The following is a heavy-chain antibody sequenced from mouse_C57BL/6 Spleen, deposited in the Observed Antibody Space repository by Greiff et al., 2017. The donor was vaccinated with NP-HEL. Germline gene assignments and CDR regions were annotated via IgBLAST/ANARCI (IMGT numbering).Heavy chain of an antibody. J-gene: IGHJ3*01. CDR2: IYPGSGST. V-gene: IGHV1-55*01. Sequence: VQLQQPGAELVKPGASVKMSCKASGYTFTSYWITWVKQRPGQGLEWIGDIYPGSGSTNYNEKFKSKATLTVDTSSSTAYMQLSSLTSEDSAVYYCARRYYGSSYSFAYWGQGTLVTVSA. CDR3: ARRYYGSSYSFAY. CDR1: GYTFTSYW. D-gene: IGHD1-1*01.